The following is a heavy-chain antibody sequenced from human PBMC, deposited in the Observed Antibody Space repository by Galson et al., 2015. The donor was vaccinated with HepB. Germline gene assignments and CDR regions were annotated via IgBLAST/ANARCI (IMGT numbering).Heavy chain of an antibody. D-gene: IGHD3-3*01. CDR1: GYTFTSYA. V-gene: IGHV1-3*01. Sequence: SVKVSCKASGYTFTSYAMHWVRQAPGQSLEWMGWINAGNGNTKYSQKFQGRVTITRDTSASTAYMEVSSLRSEDTAVYYCARGRVKIFGVVIPDFDYWGQGILVTVSS. CDR3: ARGRVKIFGVVIPDFDY. J-gene: IGHJ4*02. CDR2: INAGNGNT.